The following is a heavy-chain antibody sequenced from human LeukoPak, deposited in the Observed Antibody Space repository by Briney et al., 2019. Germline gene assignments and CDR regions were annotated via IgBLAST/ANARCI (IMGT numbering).Heavy chain of an antibody. D-gene: IGHD6-13*01. CDR1: GGSISSSSYY. CDR2: IYYSGST. V-gene: IGHV4-39*01. J-gene: IGHJ4*02. CDR3: ARSSSWYQSHYVDY. Sequence: SETLSLTCTVPGGSISSSSYYWGWIRQPPGKGLEWIGSIYYSGSTYYNPSLKSRVTISVDTSKNQFSLKLSSVTAADTAVYYCARSSSWYQSHYVDYWGQGTLVTVSS.